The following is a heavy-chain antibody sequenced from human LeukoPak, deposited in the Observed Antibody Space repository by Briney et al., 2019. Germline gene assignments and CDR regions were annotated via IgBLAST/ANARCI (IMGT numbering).Heavy chain of an antibody. CDR2: INPNKCGT. CDR3: ARYSSGGAWCFDY. Sequence: ASVNVSCKASVYTFTAYYMHWGRQGLRQGLGWVGAINPNKCGTNYAQKFQRRVTITRDTPLSTAYKELSILTSEHTAVYYGARYSSGGAWCFDYWPRGTLVSVSS. J-gene: IGHJ4*02. CDR1: VYTFTAYY. V-gene: IGHV1-2*02. D-gene: IGHD6-19*01.